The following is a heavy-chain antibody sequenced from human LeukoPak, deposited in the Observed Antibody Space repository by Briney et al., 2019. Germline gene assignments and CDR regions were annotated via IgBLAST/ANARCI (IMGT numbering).Heavy chain of an antibody. V-gene: IGHV1-69*05. CDR2: IIPIFGTA. J-gene: IGHJ4*02. D-gene: IGHD3-9*01. Sequence: SVTVACKASGGTFSSYAISWVRPAAGQVLEWMGWIIPIFGTANYAQKFQGRVTITTDESTSTAYMELSSLRSEDTAVYYCARTISPGDILTGFDYWGQGTLVTVSS. CDR3: ARTISPGDILTGFDY. CDR1: GGTFSSYA.